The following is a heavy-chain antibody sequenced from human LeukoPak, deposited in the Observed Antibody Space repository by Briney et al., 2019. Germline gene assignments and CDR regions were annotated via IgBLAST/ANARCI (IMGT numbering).Heavy chain of an antibody. J-gene: IGHJ4*02. CDR2: IDPSDSYT. CDR3: ARHSRLYGDDGFDY. CDR1: RYRFTSYW. Sequence: GESLKISFKGSRYRFTSYWISRVRQMPGKSLGWMGRIDPSDSYTKYSPSFQGHVTIAADKSISTAYLQWSSLKASDTAMYYCARHSRLYGDDGFDYWGQGTLVTVSS. V-gene: IGHV5-10-1*01. D-gene: IGHD3-10*02.